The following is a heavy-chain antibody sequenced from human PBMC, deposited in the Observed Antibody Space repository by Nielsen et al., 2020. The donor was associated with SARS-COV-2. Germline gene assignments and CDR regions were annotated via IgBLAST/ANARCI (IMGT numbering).Heavy chain of an antibody. CDR2: INTHTGNP. CDR3: ARDRGDGYNSGVDY. V-gene: IGHV7-4-1*02. J-gene: IGHJ4*02. Sequence: ASVQVSCKASGYTFTTYAINWVRQPPGQGLEWMGWINTHTGNPTNAHGFTGRFVFSLDTSVSTAYLQISSLRPEDTAVYYCARDRGDGYNSGVDYWGQGTLVTVSS. D-gene: IGHD5-24*01. CDR1: GYTFTTYA.